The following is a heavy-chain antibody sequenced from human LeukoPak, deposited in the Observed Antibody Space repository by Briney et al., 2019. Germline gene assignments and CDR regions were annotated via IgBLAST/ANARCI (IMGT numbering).Heavy chain of an antibody. CDR3: ARDHCSGGSCYLYYFDY. D-gene: IGHD2-15*01. CDR1: GYTFTGDY. CDR2: INPNSGGT. J-gene: IGHJ4*02. Sequence: ASVKVSFKASGYTFTGDYMHWVRQAPGQGLEWMGWINPNSGGTNYAQKFQGRVTMTRDTSISTAYMELSRLRSDDTAVYYCARDHCSGGSCYLYYFDYWGQGTLVTVSS. V-gene: IGHV1-2*02.